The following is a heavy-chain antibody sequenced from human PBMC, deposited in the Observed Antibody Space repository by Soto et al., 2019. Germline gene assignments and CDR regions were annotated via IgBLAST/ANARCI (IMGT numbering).Heavy chain of an antibody. CDR2: IIPIFGTA. V-gene: IGHV1-69*01. CDR1: GGTFSSYA. Sequence: QVQLVQSGAEVKKPGSSVKVSCKASGGTFSSYAISWVRQAPGQGLEWMGGIIPIFGTANYAQKFQGRVTITADESTSTAYRELSSLRSEDTAVYYCASVYYYDSSGYSDGAFDIWGQGTMVTVSS. J-gene: IGHJ3*02. CDR3: ASVYYYDSSGYSDGAFDI. D-gene: IGHD3-22*01.